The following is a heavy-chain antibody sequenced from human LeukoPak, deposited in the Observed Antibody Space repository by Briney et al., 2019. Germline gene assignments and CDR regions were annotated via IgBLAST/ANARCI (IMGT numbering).Heavy chain of an antibody. Sequence: SQTLSLTCTVSGGSISSGNYYWNWVRQPAGKGLEWIGRIYVSGTTNYNPSLKSRVTMSIDTSKNQFSLKLNSVTAADTAVYYCAKEGHSSWGLTGYFDYWGQGTLVTVSS. J-gene: IGHJ4*02. CDR1: GGSISSGNYY. D-gene: IGHD3-9*01. V-gene: IGHV4-61*02. CDR2: IYVSGTT. CDR3: AKEGHSSWGLTGYFDY.